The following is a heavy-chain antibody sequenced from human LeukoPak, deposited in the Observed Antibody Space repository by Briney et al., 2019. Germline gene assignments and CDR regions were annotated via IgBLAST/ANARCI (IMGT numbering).Heavy chain of an antibody. CDR2: IYSSGTT. Sequence: PSETLSLTCTVSGGSISSYYWSWIRQPPGRGLEWIGYIYSSGTTNYNPSLKSRVTISVDTSKSQFSLKLSSVTAADTAVYYCARGPTKNYFDSWGQGTLVTVSS. CDR3: ARGPTKNYFDS. J-gene: IGHJ4*02. CDR1: GGSISSYY. V-gene: IGHV4-59*01.